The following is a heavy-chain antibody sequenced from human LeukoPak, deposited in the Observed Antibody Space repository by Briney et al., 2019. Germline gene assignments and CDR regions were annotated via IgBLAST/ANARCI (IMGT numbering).Heavy chain of an antibody. CDR1: GYTFTSYG. CDR2: ISAYNGNT. D-gene: IGHD3-22*01. V-gene: IGHV1-18*01. Sequence: ASVKVSCKASGYTFTSYGISWVRQAPGQGLEWMGWISAYNGNTNYAQKLQGRVTMTTDTSTSTAYMELRSLRSDDTAVYYCARMTYYYDSSGYLGYFGYWGQGTLVTVSS. J-gene: IGHJ4*02. CDR3: ARMTYYYDSSGYLGYFGY.